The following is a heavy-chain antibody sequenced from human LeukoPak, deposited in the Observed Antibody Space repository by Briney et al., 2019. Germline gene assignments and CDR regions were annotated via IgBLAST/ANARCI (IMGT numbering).Heavy chain of an antibody. D-gene: IGHD3-10*01. J-gene: IGHJ4*02. CDR1: GYTFTGYY. Sequence: ASVKVSYKASGYTFTGYYMHWVRQAPGPGHEWMGWINPKSGGTNYEQKFPGRVTMTRDTSISTAYMELSRLRSDDTAVSYCARDGSGITMVRGVIPFFDYWGQGTLVTVSS. V-gene: IGHV1-2*02. CDR3: ARDGSGITMVRGVIPFFDY. CDR2: INPKSGGT.